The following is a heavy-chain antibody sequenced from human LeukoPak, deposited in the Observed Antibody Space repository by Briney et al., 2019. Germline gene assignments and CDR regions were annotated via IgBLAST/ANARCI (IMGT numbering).Heavy chain of an antibody. Sequence: SVKVSCKASGGTFSSYAISWVRQAPGQGLEWMGGIIPIFGTANYAQKFQGRVTITADESTSTAYMELSSLRSEDTAVYHCARDGVGDFGAFDIWGQGTMVTVSS. J-gene: IGHJ3*02. CDR1: GGTFSSYA. V-gene: IGHV1-69*01. CDR2: IIPIFGTA. D-gene: IGHD3-10*01. CDR3: ARDGVGDFGAFDI.